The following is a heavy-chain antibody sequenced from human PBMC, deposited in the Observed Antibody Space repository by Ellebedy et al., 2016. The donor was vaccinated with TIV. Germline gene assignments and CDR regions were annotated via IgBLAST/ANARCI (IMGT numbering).Heavy chain of an antibody. CDR3: ARTRGWELSFDY. CDR2: INHSGST. J-gene: IGHJ4*02. Sequence: MPSETLSLTCAVYGGSFSGYYWSGIRKPPGKGREGIGEINHSGSTNYNPSLKSRVTISVDTSKNQFSLKLSSVTAADTAVYYCARTRGWELSFDYWGQGTLVTVSS. D-gene: IGHD1-26*01. CDR1: GGSFSGYY. V-gene: IGHV4-34*01.